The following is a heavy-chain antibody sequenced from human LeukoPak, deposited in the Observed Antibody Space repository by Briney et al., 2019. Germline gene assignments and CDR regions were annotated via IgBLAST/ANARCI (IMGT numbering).Heavy chain of an antibody. J-gene: IGHJ5*02. CDR3: ARDRVSGTRLGVFDP. CDR1: GASISSYY. V-gene: IGHV4-4*07. D-gene: IGHD1-1*01. Sequence: EPLSFTCTGSGASISSYYWSWIRQPAGKGLGWFGLIYTSGSTNYNPSLKSRVTMSVDTSKNQSSLKLSAVTAADTAVYYCARDRVSGTRLGVFDPWGQGTLVTVSS. CDR2: IYTSGST.